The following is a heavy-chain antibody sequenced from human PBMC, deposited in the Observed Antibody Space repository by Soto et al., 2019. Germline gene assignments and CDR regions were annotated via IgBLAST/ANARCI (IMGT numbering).Heavy chain of an antibody. CDR2: IIPDSGNT. CDR1: GYTFNTYG. V-gene: IGHV1-18*04. Sequence: GASVKVSCKASGYTFNTYGINWVRQVPGQGLEWVGWIIPDSGNTKYAQKFQGRVTMTTDTSTTTVYMELRSLRSDDTAVYYCARGTVTTDYYGMDVWGQGTTVTVSS. D-gene: IGHD4-4*01. J-gene: IGHJ6*02. CDR3: ARGTVTTDYYGMDV.